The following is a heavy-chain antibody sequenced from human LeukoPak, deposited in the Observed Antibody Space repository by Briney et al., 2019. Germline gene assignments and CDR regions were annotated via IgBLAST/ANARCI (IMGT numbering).Heavy chain of an antibody. J-gene: IGHJ4*02. V-gene: IGHV3-48*03. Sequence: GGSLRLSCSASGFTFGSFEMDWVRQAPGKGLEWISYMSSRDNTRYYAESVRGRFTMSKDNAKNTLSLQMNSLRAEDTAFYYCARGFGRFGHRFGYLGQGTLVTVSS. CDR1: GFTFGSFE. CDR2: MSSRDNTR. CDR3: ARGFGRFGHRFGY. D-gene: IGHD3-10*01.